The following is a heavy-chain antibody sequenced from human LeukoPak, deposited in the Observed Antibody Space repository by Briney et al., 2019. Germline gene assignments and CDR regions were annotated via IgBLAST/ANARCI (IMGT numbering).Heavy chain of an antibody. Sequence: SETLSLTCAVSDDSFSSHSWTWIRQPPGKGLEWIGSISYIGSTNYNPSLKSRVIISMDTSRNQFSLRLSSVTAEDTDVYYCARDLVTVTKGFDIWGQGTMVSVSS. CDR1: DDSFSSHS. CDR3: ARDLVTVTKGFDI. CDR2: ISYIGST. D-gene: IGHD4-17*01. J-gene: IGHJ3*02. V-gene: IGHV4-59*11.